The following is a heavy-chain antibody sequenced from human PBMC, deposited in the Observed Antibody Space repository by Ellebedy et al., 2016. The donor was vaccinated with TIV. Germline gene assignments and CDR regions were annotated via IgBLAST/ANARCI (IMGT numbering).Heavy chain of an antibody. CDR1: GFTFDDYA. Sequence: SLKISXAASGFTFDDYAMHWVRQAPGKGLEWVSGISWNSGSIGYADSVKGRFTISRDNAKNSLYLQMNSLRAEDTALYYCAKAGGPDTAMADYWGQGTLVTVSS. CDR2: ISWNSGSI. J-gene: IGHJ4*02. V-gene: IGHV3-9*01. D-gene: IGHD5-18*01. CDR3: AKAGGPDTAMADY.